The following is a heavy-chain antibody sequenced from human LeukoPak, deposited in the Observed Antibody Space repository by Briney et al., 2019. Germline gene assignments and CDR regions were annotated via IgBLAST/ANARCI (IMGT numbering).Heavy chain of an antibody. J-gene: IGHJ3*02. D-gene: IGHD6-25*01. CDR2: IYYSGST. V-gene: IGHV4-59*01. CDR1: GGSISRYY. CDR3: ARGGSADAFDI. Sequence: PSETLSLTCTVSGGSISRYYWSWIRQPPGKGLEWIGYIYYSGSTNYNPSLKSRVTISVDTSKNQFSLKLSSVTAADTAAYYCARGGSADAFDIWGQGTMVTVSS.